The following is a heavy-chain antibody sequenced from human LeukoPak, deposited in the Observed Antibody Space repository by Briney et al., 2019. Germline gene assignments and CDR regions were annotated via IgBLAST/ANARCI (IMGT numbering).Heavy chain of an antibody. CDR1: GYTFTGYY. J-gene: IGHJ4*02. CDR3: ASTYCSDGSCYWFSLDY. CDR2: INPYNGNT. V-gene: IGHV1-18*04. D-gene: IGHD2-15*01. Sequence: GASVKVSCKASGYTFTGYYMHWVRQAPGQGLEWMGWINPYNGNTKYVQKLQGRVTMTTDTSTSTAYMELRSLRSDDTAVYYCASTYCSDGSCYWFSLDYWGQGTLVTVSS.